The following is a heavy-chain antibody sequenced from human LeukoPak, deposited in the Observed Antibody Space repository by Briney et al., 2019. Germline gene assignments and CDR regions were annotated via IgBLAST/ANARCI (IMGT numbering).Heavy chain of an antibody. J-gene: IGHJ4*02. CDR2: IYSGGSR. CDR3: ARAPVTSCRCAFCCPFDY. Sequence: PGGSLSLSCAASGFTVSSNYMSWVRQAPGKGLEWVSVIYSGGSRYYADSVKGRFTISRDNSKNTMYLQMNSLRAEDTAVYCCARAPVTSCRCAFCCPFDYWGQGTLVTVSS. V-gene: IGHV3-53*01. D-gene: IGHD3-16*01. CDR1: GFTVSSNY.